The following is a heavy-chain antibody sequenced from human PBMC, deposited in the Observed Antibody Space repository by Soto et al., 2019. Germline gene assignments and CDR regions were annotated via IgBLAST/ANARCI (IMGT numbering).Heavy chain of an antibody. CDR1: GFIFYDYA. Sequence: EVHLVESGGGLVQPGRSLRLSCAASGFIFYDYAMHWVRQAPGKGLEWVSSISWNSGNIGYADSVKGRFTISRDNAKNSLYLQMNSVRGDDTALYYCAKGASTTVFAFNDYWGQGTLVTVSS. J-gene: IGHJ4*02. V-gene: IGHV3-9*01. CDR2: ISWNSGNI. CDR3: AKGASTTVFAFNDY. D-gene: IGHD4-17*01.